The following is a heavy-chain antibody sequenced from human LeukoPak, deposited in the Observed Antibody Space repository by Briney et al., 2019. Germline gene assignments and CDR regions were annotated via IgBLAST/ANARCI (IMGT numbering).Heavy chain of an antibody. CDR3: ARNMVRGYEDAFDI. V-gene: IGHV3-30*02. J-gene: IGHJ3*02. Sequence: GGSLRLSCAASGFTFSSNGMHWVRQAPGQGLEWVTFIQYDGSKKYYADSVKGRFTISRDNAKKSVYLQMNRLRAEDTAVYYCARNMVRGYEDAFDIWGQGTMVTVSS. D-gene: IGHD3-10*01. CDR1: GFTFSSNG. CDR2: IQYDGSKK.